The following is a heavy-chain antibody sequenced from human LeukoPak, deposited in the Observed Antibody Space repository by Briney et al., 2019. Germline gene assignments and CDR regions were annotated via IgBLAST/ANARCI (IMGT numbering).Heavy chain of an antibody. CDR1: GGSISGYY. Sequence: PSETRSLTCTVSGGSISGYYWSWIRQPAGKGLEWIGRIYTSGSTNYNPSLKSRVTMSVDTSKNQFSLKLSSVTAADTAVYYCAREGSGYDYNYGMDVWGQGTTVSVSS. D-gene: IGHD5-12*01. CDR3: AREGSGYDYNYGMDV. V-gene: IGHV4-4*07. J-gene: IGHJ6*02. CDR2: IYTSGST.